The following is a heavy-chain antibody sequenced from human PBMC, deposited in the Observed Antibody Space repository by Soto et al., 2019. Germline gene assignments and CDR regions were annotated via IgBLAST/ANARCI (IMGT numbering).Heavy chain of an antibody. CDR3: ARFRHMMAPTKTTDY. CDR2: INHSGST. Sequence: SETLSLTCAVYGGSFSGYYWSWIRQPPGKGLEWIGEINHSGSTNYNPSLKNRVTISVDTSKNQFSLKLSSVTAADTAVYYCARFRHMMAPTKTTDYSCQGILVTVFS. J-gene: IGHJ4*02. CDR1: GGSFSGYY. D-gene: IGHD1-7*01. V-gene: IGHV4-34*01.